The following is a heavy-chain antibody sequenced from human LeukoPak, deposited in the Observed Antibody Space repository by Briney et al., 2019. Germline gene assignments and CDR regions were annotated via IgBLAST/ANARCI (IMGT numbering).Heavy chain of an antibody. Sequence: SQTLSLTCAISGDSVSSNSVTWNWIRQSPSRGLEWLGRTYYRSTWYNDYAVSGGGRITVNPDTPKNQFSLHLNSVTPEDTAVYYCARRLTQYDCFDPWGQGILVTVSS. CDR1: GDSVSSNSVT. V-gene: IGHV6-1*01. J-gene: IGHJ5*02. D-gene: IGHD2-2*01. CDR3: ARRLTQYDCFDP. CDR2: TYYRSTWYN.